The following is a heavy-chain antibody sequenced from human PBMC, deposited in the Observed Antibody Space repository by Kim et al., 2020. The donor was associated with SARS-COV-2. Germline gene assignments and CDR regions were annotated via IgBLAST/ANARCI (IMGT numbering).Heavy chain of an antibody. D-gene: IGHD3-10*01. J-gene: IGHJ4*02. CDR2: MNPDSGNT. CDR3: ARGANWFRY. CDR1: GYIFTSND. V-gene: IGHV1-8*01. Sequence: ASVKVSCKASGYIFTSNDINWVRQAPGQGLEWMGWMNPDSGNTGFAQKFQGRLTMTSNTSISTAYMEISSLRSEDMAVYFCARGANWFRYWGQGTLVTVSS.